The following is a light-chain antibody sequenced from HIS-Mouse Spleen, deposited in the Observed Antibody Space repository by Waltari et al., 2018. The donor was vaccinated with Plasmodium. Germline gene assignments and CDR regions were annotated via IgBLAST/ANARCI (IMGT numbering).Light chain of an antibody. V-gene: IGLV2-8*01. J-gene: IGLJ2*01. CDR2: EVS. CDR1: SSDVGGYNY. CDR3: SSYAGSNNLV. Sequence: QSALTQPPSASGSPGPSVTISCPGTSSDVGGYNYVSWYQQHPAKAPKLMIYEVSKRPSGVPDRFSGSKSGNTASLTVSGLQAEDEADYYCSSYAGSNNLVFGGGTKLTVL.